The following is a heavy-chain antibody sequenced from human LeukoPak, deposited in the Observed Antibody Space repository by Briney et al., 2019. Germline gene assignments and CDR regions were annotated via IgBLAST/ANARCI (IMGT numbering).Heavy chain of an antibody. CDR1: GGSISSYY. CDR2: IYTSGST. J-gene: IGHJ4*02. V-gene: IGHV4-4*09. CDR3: ARHHDYDFWSGYSYFDY. Sequence: PSETLSLTCTVSGGSISSYYWSWIRRPPGKGLEWIGYIYTSGSTNYNPSLKSRVTISVDTSKNQFSLKLSSVTAADTAVYYCARHHDYDFWSGYSYFDYWGQGTLVTVSS. D-gene: IGHD3-3*01.